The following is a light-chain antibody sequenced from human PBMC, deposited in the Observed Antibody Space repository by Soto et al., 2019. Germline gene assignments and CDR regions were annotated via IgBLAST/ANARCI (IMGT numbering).Light chain of an antibody. CDR3: QQSRSPPIS. Sequence: DIQMTQSPTSLSASVGGRVTITCRASQNIDTYLNWYQHKPGKAPKLLIYAASQLQSGVPSRFSGSGYGTDFTLTITSLRPEDFASYYCQQSRSPPISFGGGTKVEMK. J-gene: IGKJ4*01. CDR1: QNIDTY. V-gene: IGKV1-39*01. CDR2: AAS.